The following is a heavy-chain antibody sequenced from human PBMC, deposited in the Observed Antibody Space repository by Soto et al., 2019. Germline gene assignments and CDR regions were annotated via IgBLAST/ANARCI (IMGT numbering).Heavy chain of an antibody. V-gene: IGHV3-30*03. J-gene: IGHJ4*02. CDR3: ASDRGYGHASVPYS. D-gene: IGHD5-18*01. CDR2: ISYDGGLQ. Sequence: QAHLVESGGGVVQPGRSLRLSCAASGFTFTSYGMHWVRQAPGTRLEWVAVISYDGGLQHYADSVKGRFTISRDNSKNMVLLQMNSLGAEDTAVYYCASDRGYGHASVPYSWGEGTLVSVSS. CDR1: GFTFTSYG.